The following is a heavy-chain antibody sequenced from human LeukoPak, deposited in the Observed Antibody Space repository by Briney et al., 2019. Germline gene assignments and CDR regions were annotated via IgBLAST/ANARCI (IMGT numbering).Heavy chain of an antibody. CDR2: INPNSGGT. CDR1: GYTFTGYY. Sequence: ASVKVSCKASGYTFTGYYMHWVRQAPGQGLEWMGWINPNSGGTNYAQKFRGRVTMTRDTSISTAYMELSRLRSDDTAVYYCARDVRRDGHTYFDYWGQGTLVTVSS. J-gene: IGHJ4*02. V-gene: IGHV1-2*02. CDR3: ARDVRRDGHTYFDY.